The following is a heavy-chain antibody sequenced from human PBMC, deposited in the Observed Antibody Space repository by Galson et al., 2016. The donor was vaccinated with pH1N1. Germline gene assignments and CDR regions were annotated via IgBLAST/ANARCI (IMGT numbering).Heavy chain of an antibody. CDR2: IYPDDSDT. J-gene: IGHJ5*02. CDR1: VYKFTTYW. V-gene: IGHV5-51*03. Sequence: QSGAEVKKPGESLKISCEVFVYKFTTYWIGWVRQMPGKGLEWMGIIYPDDSDTRYNPAFQGQVTTSVDKSINTAYLQWNSLKASYTAIYYCARGLLSGFDPWGQGTLVIVSS. D-gene: IGHD2-21*01. CDR3: ARGLLSGFDP.